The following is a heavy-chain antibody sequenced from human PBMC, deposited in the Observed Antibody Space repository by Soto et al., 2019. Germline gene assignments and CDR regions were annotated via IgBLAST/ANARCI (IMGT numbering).Heavy chain of an antibody. CDR1: GYTFTTYY. V-gene: IGHV1-46*01. J-gene: IGHJ5*02. D-gene: IGHD1-26*01. Sequence: QVQLLQSGAEVKRPGASVNISCKAFGYTFTTYYMHWVRQAPGQGLEWMGIINPTSGSTTYAQSFQGRITMTRNTSTRTVYMELNSLRSDDTAVYYCARLDIVGPTSVPCGQGTLVTVSS. CDR2: INPTSGST. CDR3: ARLDIVGPTSVP.